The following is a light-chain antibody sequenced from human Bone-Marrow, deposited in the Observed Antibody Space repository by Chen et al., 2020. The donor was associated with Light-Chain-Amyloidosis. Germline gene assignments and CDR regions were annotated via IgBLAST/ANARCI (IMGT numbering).Light chain of an antibody. J-gene: IGLJ1*01. CDR1: NFNIGTYY. CDR3: GTWDISLSGFYV. V-gene: IGLV1-51*01. CDR2: YNN. Sequence: QSVLTQPPSVSAAPGQKVTIPCSGGNFNIGTYYVSWYRQFPGEAPQLLIYYNNKRPSGIPDRFYGTKSGTSGNLGIGGLQTGDEADYYCGTWDISLSGFYVFGTGTTVTV.